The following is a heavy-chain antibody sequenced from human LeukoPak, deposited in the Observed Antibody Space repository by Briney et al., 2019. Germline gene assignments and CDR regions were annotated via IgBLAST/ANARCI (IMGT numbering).Heavy chain of an antibody. Sequence: PGGSLRLSCAASGFTFSSYWMHWARQAPGKGLVWVSCINSGGSSTNYADSVKGRFTISRDNAKNTLYLQMNNLRAEDTAVYYWGRVGRELTSDYWGQGTLGTVSS. J-gene: IGHJ4*02. CDR1: GFTFSSYW. V-gene: IGHV3-74*01. CDR2: INSGGSST. D-gene: IGHD1-26*01. CDR3: GRVGRELTSDY.